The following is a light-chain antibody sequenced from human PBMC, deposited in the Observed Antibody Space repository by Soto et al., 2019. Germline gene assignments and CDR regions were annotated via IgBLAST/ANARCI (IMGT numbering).Light chain of an antibody. CDR3: QQRSNWPRT. CDR1: QSVSSY. CDR2: DSS. Sequence: EIVLTQSPATLSLSPGERATLSCRASQSVSSYLAWYQQKPGQAPRLLIYDSSNRAAGIPARFSGSGSGTDFTLTISSREPEDFAVYYCQQRSNWPRTFGQGTKVTIK. J-gene: IGKJ1*01. V-gene: IGKV3-11*01.